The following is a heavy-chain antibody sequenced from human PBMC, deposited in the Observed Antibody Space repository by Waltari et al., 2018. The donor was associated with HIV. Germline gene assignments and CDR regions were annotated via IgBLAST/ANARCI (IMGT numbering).Heavy chain of an antibody. Sequence: EVQLVESGGGLVQPGGSLRLSCAAYGFTVSSNYMSWVRQAPGKGLEWVSVIYSGGSTYYADSVKGRFTISRDNSKNTLYLQMNSLRAEDTAVYYCARDWAHSSSWSRYYYHGMDVWGQGTTVTVSS. J-gene: IGHJ6*02. CDR1: GFTVSSNY. V-gene: IGHV3-66*01. CDR3: ARDWAHSSSWSRYYYHGMDV. D-gene: IGHD6-13*01. CDR2: IYSGGST.